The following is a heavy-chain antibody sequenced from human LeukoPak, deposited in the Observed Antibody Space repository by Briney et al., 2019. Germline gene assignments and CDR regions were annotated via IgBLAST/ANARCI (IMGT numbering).Heavy chain of an antibody. CDR1: GFTFSSYS. D-gene: IGHD6-19*01. CDR3: ARGRYSSGWTSDY. Sequence: GGSLRLSCAASGFTFSSYSMNWVRQAPGKGLEWVSYISSSSSTIYYADSVKGRFTISRDNAKNSLYLQKNSLRAEDTAVYYCARGRYSSGWTSDYWGQGTLVTVSS. V-gene: IGHV3-48*01. CDR2: ISSSSSTI. J-gene: IGHJ4*02.